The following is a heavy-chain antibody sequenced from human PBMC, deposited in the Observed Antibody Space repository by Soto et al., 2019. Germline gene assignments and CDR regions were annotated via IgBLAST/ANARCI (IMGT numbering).Heavy chain of an antibody. D-gene: IGHD1-1*01. CDR2: IYSSGRT. Sequence: EVQMVESGGGLVQPGGSLRLSCATSGFTVSYNYMSWVRQAPGKGLEVVSVIYSSGRTYYGDSVKGRFTVSRDKSRDTVYLQMNSLRVEDTAVYFCARYDLDRRGGYGAFEIWGPGTMVTVSS. V-gene: IGHV3-66*01. CDR3: ARYDLDRRGGYGAFEI. CDR1: GFTVSYNY. J-gene: IGHJ3*02.